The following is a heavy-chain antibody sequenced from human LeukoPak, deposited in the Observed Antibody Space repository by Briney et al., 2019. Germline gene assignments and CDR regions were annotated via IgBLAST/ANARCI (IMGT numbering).Heavy chain of an antibody. CDR1: GFTFSSYA. CDR2: ISGSGGST. J-gene: IGHJ6*03. Sequence: GGSLRLSCAASGFTFSSYAMSWVRQAPGKGLEWVSAISGSGGSTYYADSVKGRFTISRDNSKNTLYLQMNSLRAEDTAVYYCARGLKQWLVLSYYYYYMDVWGKGTTVTASS. D-gene: IGHD6-19*01. V-gene: IGHV3-23*01. CDR3: ARGLKQWLVLSYYYYYMDV.